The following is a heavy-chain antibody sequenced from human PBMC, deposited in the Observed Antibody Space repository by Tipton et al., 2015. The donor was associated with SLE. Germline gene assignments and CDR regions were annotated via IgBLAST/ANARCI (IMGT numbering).Heavy chain of an antibody. D-gene: IGHD3-22*01. CDR1: DGSIRSTNYY. Sequence: TLSLTCTVSDGSIRSTNYYWGWIRQPPGEGLEWIGSIFYTGSTYYNPSLKSRVSFSIDTSKHQFSLKLNSVTAADTAVYYCARDLSSRLIIVVVAAFDSWGQGTTVIVSS. J-gene: IGHJ3*02. V-gene: IGHV4-39*07. CDR3: ARDLSSRLIIVVVAAFDS. CDR2: IFYTGST.